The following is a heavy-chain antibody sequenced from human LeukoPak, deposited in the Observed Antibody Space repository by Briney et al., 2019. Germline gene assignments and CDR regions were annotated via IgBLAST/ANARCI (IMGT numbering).Heavy chain of an antibody. Sequence: ASVKVSCKASGYTFTSYYMHWVRQARGQGLEWMGIINPSGGSTSYAQKFQGRVTMTRDMSTSTVYMELSSLRSEDTAVYYCARSYDFWSGYPDWFDPWGQGTLVTVSS. J-gene: IGHJ5*02. CDR1: GYTFTSYY. CDR2: INPSGGST. V-gene: IGHV1-46*01. D-gene: IGHD3-3*01. CDR3: ARSYDFWSGYPDWFDP.